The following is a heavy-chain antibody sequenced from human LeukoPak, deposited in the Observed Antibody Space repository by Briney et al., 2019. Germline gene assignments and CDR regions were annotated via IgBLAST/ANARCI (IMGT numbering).Heavy chain of an antibody. CDR2: IKQDGSEK. CDR3: VTTTGYATTWFGY. Sequence: PGGSLRLSCAAPGFTFSNYWMSWVRQAPGKGLEWVGNIKQDGSEKYYEDSMKGRFTISRDNAKNSLSLQMNSLRAEDTAVYYCVTTTGYATTWFGYWGQGTLVTVSS. J-gene: IGHJ5*01. CDR1: GFTFSNYW. V-gene: IGHV3-7*05. D-gene: IGHD1-14*01.